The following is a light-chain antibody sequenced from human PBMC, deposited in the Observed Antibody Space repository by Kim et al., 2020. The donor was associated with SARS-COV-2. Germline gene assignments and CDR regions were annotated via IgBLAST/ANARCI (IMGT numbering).Light chain of an antibody. V-gene: IGKV1-17*03. Sequence: DIQVTQSPSAMSASVGDRVTITCRASQGISNSLAWFQQKPGNVPKRLIYTASNLQGGVLSRFSGSGSGTEFTLTISSLQPEDLGTYYCLQHNTYPPTFGQGTKVDIK. CDR2: TAS. CDR3: LQHNTYPPT. CDR1: QGISNS. J-gene: IGKJ1*01.